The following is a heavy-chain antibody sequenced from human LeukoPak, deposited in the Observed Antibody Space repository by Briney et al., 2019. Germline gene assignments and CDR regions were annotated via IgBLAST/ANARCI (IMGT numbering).Heavy chain of an antibody. J-gene: IGHJ4*02. CDR2: INHSGST. CDR1: GGSFSGYY. Sequence: SETLSLPCAAFGGSFSGYYWSWIRQPPGKGLEWIGEINHSGSTNYNPSLKSRVTISVDTSKNQFSLKLSSVTAADTAVYYCATTTRSAQIVGATRGTTAFDYWGQGSLVTVSA. CDR3: ATTTRSAQIVGATRGTTAFDY. D-gene: IGHD1-26*01. V-gene: IGHV4-34*01.